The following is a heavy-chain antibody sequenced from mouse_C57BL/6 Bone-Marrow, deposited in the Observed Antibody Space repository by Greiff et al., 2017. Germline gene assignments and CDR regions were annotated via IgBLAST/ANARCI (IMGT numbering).Heavy chain of an antibody. D-gene: IGHD1-1*01. CDR2: IYPGSGNT. Sequence: QVQLQQSGAELVRPGASVKLSCKASGYTFTDYNINWVKQRPGQGLEWIARIYPGSGNTYYNEKFKGKATLTAEKSYSPAYMQLSSLTSEDSAVYFCARHCSSYDWFAYWGQGTLVTVSA. J-gene: IGHJ3*01. V-gene: IGHV1-76*01. CDR1: GYTFTDYN. CDR3: ARHCSSYDWFAY.